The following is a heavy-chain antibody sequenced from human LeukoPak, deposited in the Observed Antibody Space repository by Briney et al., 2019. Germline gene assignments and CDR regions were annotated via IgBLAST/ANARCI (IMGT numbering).Heavy chain of an antibody. CDR1: GYTFTSYG. J-gene: IGHJ4*02. CDR2: ISTYNGNT. V-gene: IGHV1-18*01. CDR3: ARDPLERRLDY. D-gene: IGHD1-1*01. Sequence: GASVKVSCKASGYTFTSYGFSWVRQAPGQGLEWMGWISTYNGNTKYAQKLQGKVTMTTDTSTNTAYMELRSLRSDDTAMYYCARDPLERRLDYWGQGTLVTVSS.